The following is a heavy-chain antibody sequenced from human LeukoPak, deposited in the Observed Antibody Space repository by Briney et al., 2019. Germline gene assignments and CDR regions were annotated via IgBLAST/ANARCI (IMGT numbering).Heavy chain of an antibody. CDR1: GGYIRSYY. D-gene: IGHD1-1*01. CDR3: ARGLEWGDGFDI. Sequence: SGTLSLTCTVSGGYIRSYYWSWIRQPPGEGLEWIGYIYYSGSTNYNPSLKSRVTISVDTSKKQLSLKLSSVTAADTAVYYCARGLEWGDGFDIWGQGTMVTVSP. J-gene: IGHJ3*02. V-gene: IGHV4-59*01. CDR2: IYYSGST.